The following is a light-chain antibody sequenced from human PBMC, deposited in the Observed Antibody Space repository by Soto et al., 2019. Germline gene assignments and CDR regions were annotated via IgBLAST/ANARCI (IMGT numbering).Light chain of an antibody. V-gene: IGKV3-20*01. J-gene: IGKJ3*01. CDR2: ATS. CDR1: QSVSSSC. CDR3: QHYTCSPPFI. Sequence: EIVLTQSPGTLSLSPGERATLSCRASQSVSSSCLAWYQQKPGQAPRLLIYATSNRVTGIPDRFSGSGSGTDFILTISRLEPEDFAVYYCQHYTCSPPFIFGPGTKVDIK.